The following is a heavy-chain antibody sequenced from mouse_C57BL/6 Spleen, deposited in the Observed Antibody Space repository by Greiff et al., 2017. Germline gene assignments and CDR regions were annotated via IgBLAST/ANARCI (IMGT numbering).Heavy chain of an antibody. CDR2: IYPGDGDT. J-gene: IGHJ2*01. CDR1: GYAFSSSW. Sequence: LKESGPELVKPGASVKISCKASGYAFSSSWMNWVKQRPGQGLEWIGRIYPGDGDTNYNGKFKGKATLTADKSSSTAYMQLSSLTSEDSAIYFCARVIYYYGSDLYYFDYWGQGTTLTVSS. CDR3: ARVIYYYGSDLYYFDY. V-gene: IGHV1-82*01. D-gene: IGHD1-1*01.